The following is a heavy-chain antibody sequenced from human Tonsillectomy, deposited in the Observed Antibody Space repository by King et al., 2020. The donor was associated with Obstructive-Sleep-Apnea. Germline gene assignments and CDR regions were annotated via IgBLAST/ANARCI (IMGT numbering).Heavy chain of an antibody. J-gene: IGHJ4*02. Sequence: QLQESGPGLVKPSETLSLTCTVSGGSISSSSYYWGWIRQPPGKGLEWIGSIYYSGSTYYNPSLKSRVTISVDTSKNQFSLKLSSVTAADTAVYYCAREEENSYGSGSYYPNWGYFDYWGQGTLVTVSS. V-gene: IGHV4-39*07. D-gene: IGHD3-10*01. CDR3: AREEENSYGSGSYYPNWGYFDY. CDR2: IYYSGST. CDR1: GGSISSSSYY.